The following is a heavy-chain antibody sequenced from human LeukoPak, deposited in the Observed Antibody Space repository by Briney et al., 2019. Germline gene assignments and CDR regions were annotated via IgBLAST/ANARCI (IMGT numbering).Heavy chain of an antibody. V-gene: IGHV4-39*01. CDR2: IYYSGST. J-gene: IGHJ5*02. Sequence: KPSETLSLTCTVSGGSISSSSYYWGWIRQPPGKGLEWIGSIYYSGSTYYNPSLKSRVTISVDTSKNQFSLKLSSVTAADTAVYYCARLNLAVAGTDGWFDPWGQGTLVTVSS. CDR3: ARLNLAVAGTDGWFDP. D-gene: IGHD6-19*01. CDR1: GGSISSSSYY.